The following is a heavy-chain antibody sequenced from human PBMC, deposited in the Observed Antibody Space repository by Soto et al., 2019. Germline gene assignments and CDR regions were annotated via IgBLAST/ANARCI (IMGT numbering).Heavy chain of an antibody. CDR2: ISYDGRNK. CDR1: GFTFSSYA. V-gene: IGHV3-30*04. CDR3: ARDRQQLAAPFDY. Sequence: GGSLRLSCAASGFTFSSYAMHWVRQAPGKGLEWVTVISYDGRNKYYADSVKGRFTISRDNSKNTLYLQMNSLRAEDTLVYYCARDRQQLAAPFDYWGQGTLVTVSS. D-gene: IGHD6-13*01. J-gene: IGHJ4*02.